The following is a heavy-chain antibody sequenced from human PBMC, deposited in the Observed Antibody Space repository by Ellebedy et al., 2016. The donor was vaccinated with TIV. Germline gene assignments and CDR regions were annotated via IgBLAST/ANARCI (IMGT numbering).Heavy chain of an antibody. CDR2: IIPIFVTA. CDR1: GCTFNSYA. J-gene: IGHJ6*02. CDR3: ARDYEGARSRYGMDV. D-gene: IGHD3-3*01. V-gene: IGHV1-69*13. Sequence: AASVKVSCKASGCTFNSYAISWVRQAPGQGLEWMGGIIPIFVTANYAQKFQGRVTITADESTSTAYMELSSLRSEDTAVYYCARDYEGARSRYGMDVWGQGTTVTVSS.